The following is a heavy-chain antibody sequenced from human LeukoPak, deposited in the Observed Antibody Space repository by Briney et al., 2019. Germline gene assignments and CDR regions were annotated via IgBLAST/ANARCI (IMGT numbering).Heavy chain of an antibody. CDR3: ARDTTHIVVVTASDAFDI. J-gene: IGHJ3*02. CDR1: GGSISSYY. Sequence: SETLSLTCTVSGGSISSYYWSWIWQPPGKGLEWIGYIYYSGSTNYNPSLKSRVTISVDTSKNQFSLKLSSVTAADTAVYYCARDTTHIVVVTASDAFDIWGQGTMVTVSS. CDR2: IYYSGST. D-gene: IGHD2-21*02. V-gene: IGHV4-59*01.